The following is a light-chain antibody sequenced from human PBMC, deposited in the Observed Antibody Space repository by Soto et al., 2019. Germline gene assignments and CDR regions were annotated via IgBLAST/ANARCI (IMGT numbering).Light chain of an antibody. CDR3: QKYDSAPLP. V-gene: IGKV1-27*01. Sequence: DIQMTQSPSSLSASVGERATITCRASQGIIDNFAWYHQKPGKPPNLLIYGASTLQSGVPSRFSGSGAGTDFSLSICRLQPEDVASYYCQKYDSAPLPFGPGTKVEIK. CDR1: QGIIDN. CDR2: GAS. J-gene: IGKJ1*01.